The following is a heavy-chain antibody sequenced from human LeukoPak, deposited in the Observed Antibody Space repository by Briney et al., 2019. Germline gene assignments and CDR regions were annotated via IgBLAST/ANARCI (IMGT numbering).Heavy chain of an antibody. CDR2: ISPSGST. CDR1: DGSISSYY. D-gene: IGHD1-26*01. CDR3: ARVKSGSSLFDY. J-gene: IGHJ4*02. V-gene: IGHV4-4*07. Sequence: SETLSRTCTVSDGSISSYYWSWIRQPAGKGLEWVGRISPSGSTNNNPSLESRVTLSVDTSKNQFSLKLRYVTAADTAVYYCARVKSGSSLFDYWGQGTLVTVSS.